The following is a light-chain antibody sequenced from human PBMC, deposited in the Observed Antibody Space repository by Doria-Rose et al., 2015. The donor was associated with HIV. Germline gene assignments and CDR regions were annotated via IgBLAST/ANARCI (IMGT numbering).Light chain of an antibody. CDR3: SSRDSGGVGRV. CDR2: GEN. Sequence: YFASWYQQKPGQAPLLVIYGENNRPSGIPDRFSGSSSEDTASLTISGAQAGDEGDYYCSSRDSGGVGRVFGGGTKLTVL. V-gene: IGLV3-19*01. CDR1: YF. J-gene: IGLJ3*02.